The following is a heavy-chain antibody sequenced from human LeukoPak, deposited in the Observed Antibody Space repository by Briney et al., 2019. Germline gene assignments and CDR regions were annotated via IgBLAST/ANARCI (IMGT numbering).Heavy chain of an antibody. V-gene: IGHV1-69*04. J-gene: IGHJ4*02. CDR2: IIPVLATA. D-gene: IGHD3-22*01. Sequence: SVKVSCKASGGTFSTYAFICVRQAPGQGLEWMGRIIPVLATAIYAQKFRGRVSITADISTNTAYMQLSSLRSEDTAVYYCATDRYPGYDSYYPYWGQGTLVTVSS. CDR3: ATDRYPGYDSYYPY. CDR1: GGTFSTYA.